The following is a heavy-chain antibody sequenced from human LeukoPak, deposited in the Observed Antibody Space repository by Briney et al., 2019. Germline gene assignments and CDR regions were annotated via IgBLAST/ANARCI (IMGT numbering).Heavy chain of an antibody. V-gene: IGHV4-59*01. J-gene: IGHJ4*02. CDR3: ARTRYDSSPYYFDC. CDR1: GGSISSYY. D-gene: IGHD3-22*01. Sequence: PSETLSLTCTASGGSISSYYWSWIRQPPGKGLEWIGYIYYSGSTNYNPSLKSRVTISVDTSKNQFSLKLSSVTAADTAVYYCARTRYDSSPYYFDCWGQGTLVTVPS. CDR2: IYYSGST.